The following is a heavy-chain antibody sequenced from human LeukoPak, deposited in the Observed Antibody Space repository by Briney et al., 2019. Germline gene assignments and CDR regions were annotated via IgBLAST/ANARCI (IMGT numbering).Heavy chain of an antibody. D-gene: IGHD3-10*01. CDR3: AKDLLG. CDR1: GFTFDDYA. CDR2: ISWNSGSI. Sequence: GGSLRLSCAASGFTFDDYAMHWVRQAPGKGLEWVSGISWNSGSIGYADSVKGRFTISRDNAKNSLYLQMSSLRAEDTALYYCAKDLLGWGQGTLVTVSS. V-gene: IGHV3-9*01. J-gene: IGHJ4*02.